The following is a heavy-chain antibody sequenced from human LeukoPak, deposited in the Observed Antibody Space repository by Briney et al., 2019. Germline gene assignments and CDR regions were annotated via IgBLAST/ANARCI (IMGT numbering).Heavy chain of an antibody. D-gene: IGHD5-18*01. CDR1: GFTFISYS. Sequence: GGSLRLSCVASGFTFISYSMNWVRQAPGKGLEWVSSISGGSGYTYYGDSVKGRFTISRDNAKNSLYLQMNSLRAEDTAVYYCARRGYSYGYDYLDYWGQGTLVTVSS. V-gene: IGHV3-21*01. CDR2: ISGGSGYT. CDR3: ARRGYSYGYDYLDY. J-gene: IGHJ4*02.